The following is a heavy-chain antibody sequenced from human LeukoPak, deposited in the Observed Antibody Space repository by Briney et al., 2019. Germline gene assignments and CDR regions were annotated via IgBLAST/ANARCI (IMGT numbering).Heavy chain of an antibody. V-gene: IGHV3-64*01. D-gene: IGHD6-19*01. Sequence: GGSLRLSCAASGFTFSSYAMHWVRQAPGKGLEYVSAISSNGGSTYYANSVKGRFTISRDNSKNTLYLQMGSLRAEDMAVYYCARESGSGWYRRFDPWGQGTLVTVSS. J-gene: IGHJ5*02. CDR1: GFTFSSYA. CDR3: ARESGSGWYRRFDP. CDR2: ISSNGGST.